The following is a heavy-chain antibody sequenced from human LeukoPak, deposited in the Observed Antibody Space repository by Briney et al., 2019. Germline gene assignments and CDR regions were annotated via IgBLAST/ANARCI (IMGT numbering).Heavy chain of an antibody. CDR3: ARDMGPLLAYFDL. CDR2: IKQDGSEK. V-gene: IGHV3-7*01. CDR1: GFTFSSYW. J-gene: IGHJ2*01. D-gene: IGHD2-15*01. Sequence: GGSLRLSCAASGFTFSSYWMSWVRQAPGKGLEWVANIKQDGSEKYYVDSVKGRFTISRDNAKNSLYLQMNSLRAEDTAVYYCARDMGPLLAYFDLWGRGTLVTVSS.